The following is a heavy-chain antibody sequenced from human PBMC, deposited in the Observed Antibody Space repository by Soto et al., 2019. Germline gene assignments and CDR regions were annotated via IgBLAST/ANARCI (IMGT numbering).Heavy chain of an antibody. CDR2: IRYDGSNK. V-gene: IGHV3-33*01. D-gene: IGHD3-10*01. CDR3: AREEFGEILQYGMDG. J-gene: IGHJ6*02. CDR1: GFTFSRYG. Sequence: QVQLVESGGGVVQPGRSLRLSCAASGFTFSRYGMHWVRQAPGKGLEWVAVIRYDGSNKYYGDSVKGRFTISRDNSKNTLYLQMNSLRAEDTAVYYCAREEFGEILQYGMDGWGQGTTVTVSS.